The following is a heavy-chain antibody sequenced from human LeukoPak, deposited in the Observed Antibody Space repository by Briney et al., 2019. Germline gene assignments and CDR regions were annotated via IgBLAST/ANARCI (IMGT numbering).Heavy chain of an antibody. V-gene: IGHV4-31*03. Sequence: SETLSLTCTVSADSISSGGHYWSWIRQHPGKGLESIGFMRHSGSTSHNPSLKGRVAISVDASKNQFSLRLSSVTAADTAVYYCARGGNRFGGFYFDYWGQGSLVTVSS. D-gene: IGHD3-10*01. CDR1: ADSISSGGHY. CDR2: MRHSGST. CDR3: ARGGNRFGGFYFDY. J-gene: IGHJ4*02.